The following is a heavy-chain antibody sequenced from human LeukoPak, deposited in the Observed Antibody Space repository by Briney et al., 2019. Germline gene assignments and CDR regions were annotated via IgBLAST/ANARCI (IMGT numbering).Heavy chain of an antibody. J-gene: IGHJ4*02. CDR3: ARRSSSGYFDY. CDR2: INYSGST. Sequence: SQTLSLTCTVSGGSISSGGHYWSWIRQRPGKGLEWIGYINYSGSTYYNPSLKSRVSISLDTSQNHFSLRLSSVTAADTAVYYCARRSSSGYFDYWGQGTLVTVSS. CDR1: GGSISSGGHY. V-gene: IGHV4-31*03.